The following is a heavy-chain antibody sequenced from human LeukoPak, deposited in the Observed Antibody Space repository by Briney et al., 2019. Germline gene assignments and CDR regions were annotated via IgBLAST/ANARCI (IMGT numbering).Heavy chain of an antibody. V-gene: IGHV4-4*07. CDR3: AKELWFGELSPMDV. Sequence: SETLSLTCGVSGGSISNLYLSWIRQPAGKGLEWIGRIYVSGRIDYNPSLRSRVTMSVDTSKNQFSLKLSSVTAADTAVYYCAKELWFGELSPMDVWGKGTTVTISS. J-gene: IGHJ6*03. D-gene: IGHD3-10*01. CDR1: GGSISNLY. CDR2: IYVSGRI.